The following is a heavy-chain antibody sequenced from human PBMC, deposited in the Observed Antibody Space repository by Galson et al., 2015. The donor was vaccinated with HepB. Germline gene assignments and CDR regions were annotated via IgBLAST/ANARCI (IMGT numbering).Heavy chain of an antibody. CDR1: GFTFSSYW. V-gene: IGHV3-7*01. CDR2: IKQHGSEK. CDR3: ARPGGYDFWSFDY. D-gene: IGHD3-3*01. Sequence: SLRLSCAASGFTFSSYWMSWVRQAPGKGLEWVANIKQHGSEKYYVDSVKGRFTISRDNAKNSLYLQMDSLRAEDTAVYYCARPGGYDFWSFDYWGQGTLVTVSS. J-gene: IGHJ4*02.